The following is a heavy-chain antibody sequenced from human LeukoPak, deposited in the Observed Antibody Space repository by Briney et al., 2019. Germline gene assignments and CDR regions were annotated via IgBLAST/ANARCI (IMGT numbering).Heavy chain of an antibody. CDR1: GFTFSSYS. V-gene: IGHV3-21*06. Sequence: AGGSLRLSCAASGFTFSSYSMNWVRQAPGKGLEWVSCISSSSSYIYYADAVKGRFTISRDNAKNSLYLQMNSLRAEDTAVYYCARASSSGWLTFDYWGQGTLVTVSS. J-gene: IGHJ4*02. CDR2: ISSSSSYI. D-gene: IGHD6-19*01. CDR3: ARASSSGWLTFDY.